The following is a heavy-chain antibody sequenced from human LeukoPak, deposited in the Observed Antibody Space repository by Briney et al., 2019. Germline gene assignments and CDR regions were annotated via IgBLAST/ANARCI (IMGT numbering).Heavy chain of an antibody. CDR3: AILWFGELSGIDY. J-gene: IGHJ4*02. V-gene: IGHV4-4*02. CDR1: GGSISSSNW. D-gene: IGHD3-10*01. CDR2: IYHSGST. Sequence: SGTLSLTCAVSGGSISSSNWWSWVRQPPGKGLEWIGEIYHSGSTNYNPSLKSRVTISVDKSKNQFSLKLSSVTAADTAVYYCAILWFGELSGIDYWGQGTLVTVSS.